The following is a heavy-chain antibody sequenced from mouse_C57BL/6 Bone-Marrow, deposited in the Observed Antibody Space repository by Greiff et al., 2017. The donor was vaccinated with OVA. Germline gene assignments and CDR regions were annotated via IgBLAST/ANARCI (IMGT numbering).Heavy chain of an antibody. V-gene: IGHV2-9-1*01. D-gene: IGHD2-2*01. CDR1: GFSLTSYA. CDR3: ARNGLSTMVTTGGAY. Sequence: QVQLKESGPGLVAPSQSLSITCTVSGFSLTSYAISWVRQPPGQGLEWLGVIWPGGGTNYNSALKSRLSISKDNSKSQVFLKMNSLQTDDTARYYCARNGLSTMVTTGGAYWGQGTLVTVSA. J-gene: IGHJ3*01. CDR2: IWPGGGT.